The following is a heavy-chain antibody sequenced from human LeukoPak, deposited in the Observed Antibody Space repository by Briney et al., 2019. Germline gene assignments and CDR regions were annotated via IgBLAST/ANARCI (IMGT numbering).Heavy chain of an antibody. CDR2: ISGSGGST. CDR1: GFTFSSYA. V-gene: IGHV3-23*01. Sequence: PGGSLRLSCAASGFTFSSYAMSWVRQAPGKGLEWVSAISGSGGSTYYADSVKGRFTISRDNSKNTLYLQMNSLRAEDTAVYYCAKTLGYYDILPGYYPLDYWGQGTLVTVSS. CDR3: AKTLGYYDILPGYYPLDY. D-gene: IGHD3-9*01. J-gene: IGHJ4*02.